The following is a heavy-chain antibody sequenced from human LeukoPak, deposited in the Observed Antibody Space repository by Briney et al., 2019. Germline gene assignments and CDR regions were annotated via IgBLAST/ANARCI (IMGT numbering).Heavy chain of an antibody. Sequence: GGSLRLSCTVSGFTVSSNYMSWVRQAPGKGLEWVSIIYSGGSTYYADSVKGRFTISRDNSKNTLYLQMNNLRAEDTAVYYCARGPRCSGDCYLDYWGQGTLVTVSS. J-gene: IGHJ4*02. CDR3: ARGPRCSGDCYLDY. CDR1: GFTVSSNY. V-gene: IGHV3-53*01. D-gene: IGHD2-21*02. CDR2: IYSGGST.